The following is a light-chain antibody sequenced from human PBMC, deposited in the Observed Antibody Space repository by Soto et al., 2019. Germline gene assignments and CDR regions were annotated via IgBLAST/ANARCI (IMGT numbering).Light chain of an antibody. CDR2: DAS. Sequence: TQSPSTLSLSPGERATLSCRASQSVKNYLAWYQQKPGQAPRLLIYDASNRATGIPARFSGSGSRTDFTLTTSSLEPEDSAVYYCQQRSNWPPVTFGGGTKVEIK. CDR3: QQRSNWPPVT. V-gene: IGKV3-11*01. J-gene: IGKJ4*01. CDR1: QSVKNY.